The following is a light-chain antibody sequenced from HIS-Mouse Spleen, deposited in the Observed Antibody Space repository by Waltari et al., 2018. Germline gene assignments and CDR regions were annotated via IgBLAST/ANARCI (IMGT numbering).Light chain of an antibody. V-gene: IGLV3-1*01. CDR2: QDS. J-gene: IGLJ2*01. CDR3: QAWDSSTAV. CDR1: KLGDKY. Sequence: SYELTQPPSVSVSPGQTASITCSGDKLGDKYACLYQQKPGQSPVLVIYQDSNRPSGIPERFSGSNSWNTATLTISGTQAMDEADYYCQAWDSSTAVFGGGTKLTVL.